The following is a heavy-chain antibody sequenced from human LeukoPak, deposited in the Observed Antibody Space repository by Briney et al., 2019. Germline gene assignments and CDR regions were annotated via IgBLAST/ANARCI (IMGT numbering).Heavy chain of an antibody. V-gene: IGHV4-4*07. CDR3: ARASAYYYGMDV. CDR1: GGSITSYY. J-gene: IGHJ6*02. Sequence: SETLSLTCTVSGGSITSYYWSWIRQPAGKGLEWIGRIYSSGAANYNPSLKSRVTMSADTSKNHFSLKLTSVTAADTAVYYCARASAYYYGMDVWGQGTTVTVSS. CDR2: IYSSGAA.